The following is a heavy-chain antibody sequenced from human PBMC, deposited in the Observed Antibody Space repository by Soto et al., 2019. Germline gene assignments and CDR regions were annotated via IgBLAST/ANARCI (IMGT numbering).Heavy chain of an antibody. CDR3: ARGMKSSIIDYYYYGMDV. CDR2: ISYDGSNK. V-gene: IGHV3-30-3*01. Sequence: QVQLVESGGGVVQPGRSLRLSCAASGFTFSSYAMHWVRQAPGKGLEWVAVISYDGSNKYYADSVKGRFTISRDNSKNTLYLQMNSLRAEETAVYYCARGMKSSIIDYYYYGMDVWGQGTTVTVSS. J-gene: IGHJ6*02. CDR1: GFTFSSYA.